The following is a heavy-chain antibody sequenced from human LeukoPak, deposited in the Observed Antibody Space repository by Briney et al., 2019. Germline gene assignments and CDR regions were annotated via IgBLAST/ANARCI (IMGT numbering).Heavy chain of an antibody. CDR1: GYTFTGYY. CDR2: INPNSGGT. D-gene: IGHD6-13*01. Sequence: ASVKVSCKASGYTFTGYYMHWVRQAPGQGLEWMGWINPNSGGTNYAQKFQGRVTMTRDTSISTAYMELSRLRSDDTAVYYCARYKSRWYYLDYWGQGTLVTVSS. V-gene: IGHV1-2*02. J-gene: IGHJ4*02. CDR3: ARYKSRWYYLDY.